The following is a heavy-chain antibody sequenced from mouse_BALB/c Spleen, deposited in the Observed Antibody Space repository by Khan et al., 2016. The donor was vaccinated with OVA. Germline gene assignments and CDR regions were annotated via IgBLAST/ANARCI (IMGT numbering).Heavy chain of an antibody. CDR3: VRDGAYHRNDGWFAY. V-gene: IGHV1-4*01. CDR1: GYTLTGYR. D-gene: IGHD2-14*01. CDR2: IILSNGKT. J-gene: IGHJ3*01. Sequence: VQLQESGAELARPGASVKMSCKASGYTLTGYRIPWIKQSPGQGLDWMGDIILSNGKTNYNQKSKKKATLTTTKSSTTAYLQLSSLTSDDSAVYNCVRDGAYHRNDGWFAYWGQGTLVTVSA.